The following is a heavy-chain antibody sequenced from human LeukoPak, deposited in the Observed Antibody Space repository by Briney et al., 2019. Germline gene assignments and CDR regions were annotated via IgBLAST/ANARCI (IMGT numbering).Heavy chain of an antibody. J-gene: IGHJ5*02. D-gene: IGHD3-16*01. CDR1: GFSVSDYW. CDR3: VRDGGTDWYDP. CDR2: IKQDGSEK. Sequence: GESLKISCAASGFSVSDYWMTWVRQAPGKGLEWVANIKQDGSEKTYVDSVKGRFTISRDNAKNSLYLQMNSLRVEDTAMYYCVRDGGTDWYDPWGQGTLVTVFS. V-gene: IGHV3-7*01.